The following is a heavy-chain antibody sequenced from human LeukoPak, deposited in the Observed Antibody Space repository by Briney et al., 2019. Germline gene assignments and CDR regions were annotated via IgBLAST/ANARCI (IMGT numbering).Heavy chain of an antibody. CDR3: ARGFFLTVVTPFDY. CDR1: GGSISSGGYY. Sequence: PSETLSLTCTVSGGSISSGGYYWSWIRQPPGKGLEWIGYIYHSGSTYYNPSLKSRVTISVDRSKNQFSLKLSSVTAADTAVYYCARGFFLTVVTPFDYWGQGTLVTVSS. V-gene: IGHV4-30-2*01. J-gene: IGHJ4*02. D-gene: IGHD4-23*01. CDR2: IYHSGST.